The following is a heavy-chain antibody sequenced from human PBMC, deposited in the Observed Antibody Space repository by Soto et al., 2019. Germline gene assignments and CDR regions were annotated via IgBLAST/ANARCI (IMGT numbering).Heavy chain of an antibody. V-gene: IGHV3-23*01. Sequence: EVQVLESGGGLVQPGGSLRLSGAASGFTFSDYAMTWVRQAQGRGLEWVAAISASGARTFKADSVKGRFTISRDNSQSTLFLEMSSLRVEDTAIYYCAKDGPIIGPVENWGQGTLVTVSA. CDR1: GFTFSDYA. CDR2: ISASGART. J-gene: IGHJ4*02. CDR3: AKDGPIIGPVEN.